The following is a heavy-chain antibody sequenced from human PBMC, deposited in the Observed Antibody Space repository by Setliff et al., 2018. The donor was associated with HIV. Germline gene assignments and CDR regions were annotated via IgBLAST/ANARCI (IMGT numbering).Heavy chain of an antibody. CDR2: INHSAFT. CDR3: TRRPGGITRARLDN. CDR1: GESFSRYY. D-gene: IGHD3-16*01. V-gene: IGHV4-34*01. Sequence: SETLSLTCAVYGESFSRYYFTWIRQAPGRGLEWIGEINHSAFTKYNPSLASRVTMSIDTSKNQFSLLLSSVTAADTAMYFCTRRPGGITRARLDNWGQGTLVTVSS. J-gene: IGHJ4*02.